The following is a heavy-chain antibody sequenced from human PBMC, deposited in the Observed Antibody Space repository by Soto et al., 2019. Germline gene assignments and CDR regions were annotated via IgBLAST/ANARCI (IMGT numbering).Heavy chain of an antibody. J-gene: IGHJ5*02. V-gene: IGHV1-69*01. CDR2: IIPTFGTA. CDR3: ARGAVSGSYLKTNWFHP. D-gene: IGHD1-26*01. CDR1: GGTFSSYA. Sequence: QVQLEQSGAEVKKPGSSVKVSCKASGGTFSSYAISWVRQPPGQGLEWMGVIIPTFGTANYAQKVQGRVTITADESTSTGDMELSSLRSEDTAVDYCARGAVSGSYLKTNWFHPWGQRTLVTVSS.